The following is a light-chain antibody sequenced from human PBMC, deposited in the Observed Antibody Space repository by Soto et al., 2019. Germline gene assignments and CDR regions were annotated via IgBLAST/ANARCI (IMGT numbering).Light chain of an antibody. V-gene: IGKV1-39*01. CDR1: QSISSY. Sequence: DIQMTQSPSSLSASVGDRVTITCRASQSISSYLNWYQQKPGKAPKFLIFAASSLQSWVPSRFSGSGSGTDFTLTISSLQPEDFATYYCQQYNSYSWTFGQGTKVDIK. CDR3: QQYNSYSWT. CDR2: AAS. J-gene: IGKJ1*01.